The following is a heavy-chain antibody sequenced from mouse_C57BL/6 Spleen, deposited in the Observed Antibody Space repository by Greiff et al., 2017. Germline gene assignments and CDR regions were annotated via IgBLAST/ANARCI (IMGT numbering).Heavy chain of an antibody. J-gene: IGHJ4*01. CDR2: ISSGGDYI. Sequence: EVQLKESGEGLVKPGGSLKLSCAASGFTFSSYAMSWVRQTPEKRLEWVAYISSGGDYIYYADTVKGRFTISRDNARNTLYLQMSSLKSEDTAMYYCTRVPDYYGRAMDYWGQGTSVTVSS. CDR3: TRVPDYYGRAMDY. V-gene: IGHV5-9-1*02. CDR1: GFTFSSYA. D-gene: IGHD1-1*01.